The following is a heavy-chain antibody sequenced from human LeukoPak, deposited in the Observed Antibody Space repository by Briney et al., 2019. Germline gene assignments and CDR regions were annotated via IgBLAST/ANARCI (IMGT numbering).Heavy chain of an antibody. D-gene: IGHD6-19*01. J-gene: IGHJ4*02. CDR2: ISAYNGNT. CDR1: GYXFTSYG. V-gene: IGHV1-18*01. Sequence: ASVKVSCKASGYXFTSYGISWVRQAPGQGLEWMGWISAYNGNTNYAQKLQGRVTMTTDTSTSTAYMELRSLRSDDTAVYYCARVSPYSSGWYLDYWGQGTLVTVSS. CDR3: ARVSPYSSGWYLDY.